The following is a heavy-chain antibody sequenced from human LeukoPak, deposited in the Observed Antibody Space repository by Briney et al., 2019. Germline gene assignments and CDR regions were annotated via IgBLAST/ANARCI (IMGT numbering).Heavy chain of an antibody. CDR3: VKGVYTNAWFRSFDS. V-gene: IGHV3-23*01. D-gene: IGHD6-19*01. Sequence: GGALRLSCAASGFTFSSYAMNWVRQAPGEGVEWGSTISSSGGSTYYVDSVKGRFTISRDNSKSTLYVQMNSLRAEDTAVYYCVKGVYTNAWFRSFDSWGQGTLVTVSS. CDR2: ISSSGGST. CDR1: GFTFSSYA. J-gene: IGHJ4*02.